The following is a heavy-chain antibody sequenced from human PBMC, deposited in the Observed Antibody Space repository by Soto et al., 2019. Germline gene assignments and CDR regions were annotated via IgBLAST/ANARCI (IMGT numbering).Heavy chain of an antibody. J-gene: IGHJ6*02. D-gene: IGHD2-21*02. Sequence: SSETLSLTCAVSGGSISSGGYSWSWIRQPPGKDLEWIGYIYHSGSTYYNPSLKSRVTISVDRSKNQFSLKLSSVTAADTAVYYCARGPFLAYCGGDCYTLYYYYYYGMDVWGQGTTVTVSS. CDR2: IYHSGST. CDR1: GGSISSGGYS. V-gene: IGHV4-30-2*01. CDR3: ARGPFLAYCGGDCYTLYYYYYYGMDV.